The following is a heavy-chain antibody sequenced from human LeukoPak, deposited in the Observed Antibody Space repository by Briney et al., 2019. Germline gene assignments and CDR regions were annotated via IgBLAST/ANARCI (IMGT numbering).Heavy chain of an antibody. CDR3: ASAPYYYYMDV. CDR1: GFTFSSYW. J-gene: IGHJ6*03. V-gene: IGHV3-7*01. Sequence: GGSLRLSCAASGFTFSSYWMSWVRQAPGKGLEWVANIKQDGSEKYYVDSVKGRFTISRDNAKNSLYLQMNSLRAEDTAVYYCASAPYYYYMDVWGKGTTVTVSS. CDR2: IKQDGSEK.